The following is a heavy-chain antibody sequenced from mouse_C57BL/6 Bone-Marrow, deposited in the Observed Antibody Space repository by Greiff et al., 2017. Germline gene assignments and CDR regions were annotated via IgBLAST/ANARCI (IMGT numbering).Heavy chain of an antibody. CDR1: GYTFTSYW. D-gene: IGHD2-3*01. CDR3: ARDGYPYYFDY. CDR2: IDPSDSYT. Sequence: QVQLQQPGAELVMPGASVKLSCKASGYTFTSYWMHWVKQRPGQGLAWIGEIDPSDSYTNYNQKFKGKSTLTVDKSSSTAYMQLSSLTSEDSAVYYCARDGYPYYFDYWGQGTTLTVSS. J-gene: IGHJ2*01. V-gene: IGHV1-69*01.